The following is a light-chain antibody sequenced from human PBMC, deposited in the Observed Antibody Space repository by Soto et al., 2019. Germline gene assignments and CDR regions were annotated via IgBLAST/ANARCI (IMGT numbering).Light chain of an antibody. J-gene: IGKJ3*01. V-gene: IGKV3-20*01. Sequence: EIVLTQSPGTLSLSPGERATLSCRASQSINSRYLAWYQPKPGQAPRLLIYGASSRSTGIPDRFSGSGSGTYFTLTIRTLEPADFPVYYWQKFGSSPVFTFGPVTKVYSK. CDR3: QKFGSSPVFT. CDR1: QSINSRY. CDR2: GAS.